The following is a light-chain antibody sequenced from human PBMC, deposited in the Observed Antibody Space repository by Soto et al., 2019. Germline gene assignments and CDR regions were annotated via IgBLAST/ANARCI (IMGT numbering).Light chain of an antibody. Sequence: EIVLTQSQATLSSWPLDRVHMXGRASQYINTRLAWYQHRPGQAPRLLIYQTSIRAAGIPARFSASGTGTDFTLTISDVQPEDFAVYYCHQRQSWPRTFGQGTKVDIK. CDR3: HQRQSWPRT. V-gene: IGKV3-11*01. CDR2: QTS. J-gene: IGKJ1*01. CDR1: QYINTR.